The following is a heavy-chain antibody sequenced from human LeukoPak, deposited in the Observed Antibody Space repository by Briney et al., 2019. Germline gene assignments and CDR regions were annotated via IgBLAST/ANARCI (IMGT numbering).Heavy chain of an antibody. D-gene: IGHD4-17*01. CDR1: GGPISSYY. V-gene: IGHV4-59*01. J-gene: IGHJ6*03. Sequence: SETLSLTCTVSGGPISSYYWSWIRQPPGKGLEWIGYIYYSGSANYNPSLKSRVTISVDTSKNQFSLKLSSVTAADTAVYYCARNRDYSFYYMDVWGKGTTVTVSS. CDR2: IYYSGSA. CDR3: ARNRDYSFYYMDV.